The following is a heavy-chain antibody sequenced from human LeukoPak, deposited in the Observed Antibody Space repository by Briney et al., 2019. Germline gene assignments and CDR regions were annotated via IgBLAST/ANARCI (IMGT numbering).Heavy chain of an antibody. J-gene: IGHJ3*02. V-gene: IGHV4-59*01. CDR1: GGSISSYY. D-gene: IGHD2-2*01. Sequence: PSGTLSLTCTVSGGSISSYYWSWIRQPPGKGLEWIGYIYYSGSTNYNPSLKSRVTISVDTSKNQFSLKLSSVTAADTAVYYCARDRRIGYCSSTSCLDAFDIWGQGTMVTVSS. CDR2: IYYSGST. CDR3: ARDRRIGYCSSTSCLDAFDI.